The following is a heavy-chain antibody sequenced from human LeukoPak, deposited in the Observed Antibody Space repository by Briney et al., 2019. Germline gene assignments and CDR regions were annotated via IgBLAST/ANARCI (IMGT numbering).Heavy chain of an antibody. CDR1: GGSIRSHY. V-gene: IGHV4-59*11. CDR2: IYYSGST. CDR3: ARVLSWAFHI. Sequence: SETLSLTCTASGGSIRSHYWSLIRQPPGKGLEWIGYIYYSGSTSYNPSLKSRVTISVDTSKNQLSLKLSSVTAADTAVYYCARVLSWAFHIWGQGTMVTVSS. J-gene: IGHJ3*02. D-gene: IGHD3-16*02.